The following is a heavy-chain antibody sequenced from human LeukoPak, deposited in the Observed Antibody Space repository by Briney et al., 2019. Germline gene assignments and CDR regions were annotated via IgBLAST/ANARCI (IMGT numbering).Heavy chain of an antibody. CDR2: ISAYNGNT. V-gene: IGHV1-18*01. CDR1: CYTFTSYG. D-gene: IGHD3-22*01. CDR3: ARRTLSGYYLEYDY. Sequence: ASVKVSCKGSCYTFTSYGISWVRQAPGQGLEWMGWISAYNGNTNYAQKLQGRVTMTTDTSTSTAYMELRSLRSDDTAVYYCARRTLSGYYLEYDYWGQGTLVTVSS. J-gene: IGHJ4*02.